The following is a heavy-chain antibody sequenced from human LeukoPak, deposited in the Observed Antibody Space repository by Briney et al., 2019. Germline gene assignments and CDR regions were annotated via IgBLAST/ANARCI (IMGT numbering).Heavy chain of an antibody. Sequence: SETLSLTCTVSGGSISSYYWSWIRQPPGKGLEWIGYIYYSGSTYYNPSLKSRVTISVDTSKNQFSLKLSSVTAADTAVYYCARNPLYCSSTSCYYYGMDVWGQGTTVTVSS. J-gene: IGHJ6*02. CDR3: ARNPLYCSSTSCYYYGMDV. D-gene: IGHD2-2*01. V-gene: IGHV4-30-4*08. CDR2: IYYSGST. CDR1: GGSISSYY.